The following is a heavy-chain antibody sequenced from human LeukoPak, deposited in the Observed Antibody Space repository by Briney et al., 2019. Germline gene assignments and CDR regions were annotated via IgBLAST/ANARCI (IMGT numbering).Heavy chain of an antibody. V-gene: IGHV4-34*01. CDR1: GGSFSDYY. CDR3: AREGPRDHLDY. J-gene: IGHJ4*02. CDR2: INHSGST. D-gene: IGHD1-14*01. Sequence: SETLSLTCAVYGGSFSDYYWTWIRQPPGKGLEWIGEINHSGSTNYNPSLKSRVTISVDTSKNQLSLKLTSVTAADTAVYYCAREGPRDHLDYWGQGTLVTVSS.